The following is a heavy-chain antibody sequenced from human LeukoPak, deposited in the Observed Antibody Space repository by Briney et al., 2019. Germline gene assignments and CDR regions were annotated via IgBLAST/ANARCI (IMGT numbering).Heavy chain of an antibody. Sequence: SETLSLTCTVSGGSISSSAYYWGWIRQPPGKGLEWIGTIYYSGSTYYNPSLKSRVTIYVDTSKNQFSLKLTSVTAAVTAVYYCARRLYYGSGTYDFWGQGTLVTVSS. D-gene: IGHD3-10*01. CDR2: IYYSGST. CDR1: GGSISSSAYY. CDR3: ARRLYYGSGTYDF. V-gene: IGHV4-39*01. J-gene: IGHJ4*02.